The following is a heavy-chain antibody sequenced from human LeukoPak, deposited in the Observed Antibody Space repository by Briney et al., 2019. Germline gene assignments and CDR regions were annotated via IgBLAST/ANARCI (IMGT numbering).Heavy chain of an antibody. CDR3: ARHDCSGGSCYLPPHY. V-gene: IGHV4-59*08. CDR1: GGSISSYY. D-gene: IGHD2-15*01. CDR2: ISYSGST. J-gene: IGHJ4*02. Sequence: TSETLSLTCTASGGSISSYYWSWIRQPPGKGLEWIGYISYSGSTNYNPSLKSRVTISVDTSKNQFSLKLSSVTAADTAVYYCARHDCSGGSCYLPPHYWGQGTLVTVSS.